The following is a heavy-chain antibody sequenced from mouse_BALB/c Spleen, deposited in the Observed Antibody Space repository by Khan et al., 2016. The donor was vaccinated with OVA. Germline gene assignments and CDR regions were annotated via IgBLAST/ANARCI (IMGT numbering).Heavy chain of an antibody. CDR3: ARSTYRYAFAY. CDR1: GDSLTSGY. Sequence: EVQLQESGPSLVKPSQTLYLTCSVTGDSLTSGYWRWIRQFPGNKLEYMGYMIYSGNTYYNPSLKSRISITRHTSTNQYYLQLNSVTTEVTATSYCARSTYRYAFAYWGQGTLVTVSA. CDR2: MIYSGNT. J-gene: IGHJ3*01. V-gene: IGHV3-8*02. D-gene: IGHD2-14*01.